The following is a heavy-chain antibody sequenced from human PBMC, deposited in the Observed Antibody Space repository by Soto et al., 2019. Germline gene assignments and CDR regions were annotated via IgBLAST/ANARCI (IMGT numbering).Heavy chain of an antibody. CDR3: ARVPYDTTGYYAF. CDR1: GFTFTTYY. CDR2: IDPGGGST. V-gene: IGHV1-46*01. J-gene: IGHJ4*02. D-gene: IGHD3-22*01. Sequence: QVRLVQSGAEVKKPGASVSISCKTSGFTFTTYYIHWVRQAPGQGREWMGMIDPGGGSTTYAQKFQGRITKTSDMSTSTVYMEVSSLRSEDTAVYYCARVPYDTTGYYAFWGQGTLVTVSS.